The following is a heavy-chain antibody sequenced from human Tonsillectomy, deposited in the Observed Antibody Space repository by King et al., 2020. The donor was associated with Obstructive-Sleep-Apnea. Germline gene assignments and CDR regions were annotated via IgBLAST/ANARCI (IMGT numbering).Heavy chain of an antibody. CDR2: ISSNGGST. Sequence: VQLVESGGGLVQPGGSLRLSCAASGFTFSNYAMHWVLQAPGKGLEYGLGISSNGGSTFYANFVKGSFTISRDNSKNTLYLKMGCLRAEDMALYYCARVVTASVYDYWGQGTLVTVSS. D-gene: IGHD2-21*02. V-gene: IGHV3-64*01. J-gene: IGHJ4*02. CDR1: GFTFSNYA. CDR3: ARVVTASVYDY.